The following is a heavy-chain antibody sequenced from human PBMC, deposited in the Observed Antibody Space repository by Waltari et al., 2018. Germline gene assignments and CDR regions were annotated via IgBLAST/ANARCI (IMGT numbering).Heavy chain of an antibody. Sequence: FTFSSYAMHWVRQAPGKGLEWVAVISYDGSNKYYADSVKGRFTISRDNSKNTLYLQMNSLRAEDTAVYYCARSALGAAGPSNQGWYFDLWGRGTLVTVSS. CDR1: FTFSSYA. J-gene: IGHJ2*01. CDR2: ISYDGSNK. CDR3: ARSALGAAGPSNQGWYFDL. D-gene: IGHD6-13*01. V-gene: IGHV3-30-3*01.